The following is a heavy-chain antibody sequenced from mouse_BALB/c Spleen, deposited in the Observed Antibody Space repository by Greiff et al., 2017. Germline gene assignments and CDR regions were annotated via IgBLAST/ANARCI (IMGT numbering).Heavy chain of an antibody. Sequence: QVQLKQSGAELVRPGVSVKISCKGSGYTFTDYAMHWVKQSHAKSLEWIGVISTYYGDASYNQKFKGKATMTVDKSSSTAYMELARLTSEDSAIYYCASLEYFDYWGQGTTLTVSS. J-gene: IGHJ2*01. CDR2: ISTYYGDA. V-gene: IGHV1S137*01. CDR3: ASLEYFDY. D-gene: IGHD2-10*02. CDR1: GYTFTDYA.